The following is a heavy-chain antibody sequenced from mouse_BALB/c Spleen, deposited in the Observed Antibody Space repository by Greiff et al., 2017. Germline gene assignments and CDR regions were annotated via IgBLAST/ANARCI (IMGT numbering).Heavy chain of an antibody. Sequence: QVQLQQSGAELARPGASVKMSCKASGYTFTSYTMHWVKQRPGQGLEWIGYINPSSGYTNYNQKFKDKATLTADKSSSTAYMQLSSLTSVDSAVYYCARSGDMITTGNWGQGTLVTVSA. CDR3: ARSGDMITTGN. CDR2: INPSSGYT. CDR1: GYTFTSYT. V-gene: IGHV1-4*01. J-gene: IGHJ3*01. D-gene: IGHD2-4*01.